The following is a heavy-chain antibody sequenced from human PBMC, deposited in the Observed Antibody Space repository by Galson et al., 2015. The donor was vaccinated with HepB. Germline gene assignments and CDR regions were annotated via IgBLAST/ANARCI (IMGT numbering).Heavy chain of an antibody. J-gene: IGHJ4*02. D-gene: IGHD3-10*01. CDR1: GGSIRSGGYY. V-gene: IGHV4-31*03. Sequence: PLSLTCTVSGGSIRSGGYYWSWIRQHPGKGLEWIGFIYYSGSTYHNPSLKSRLPMSVDTSRNQFSMDLRSVTAADTAVYYCARKSGSGSYYEASFDYWGQRTLVTVSS. CDR3: ARKSGSGSYYEASFDY. CDR2: IYYSGST.